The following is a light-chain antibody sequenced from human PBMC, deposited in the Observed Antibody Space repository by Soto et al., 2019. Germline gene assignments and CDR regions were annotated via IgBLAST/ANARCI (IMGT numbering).Light chain of an antibody. CDR2: GAF. J-gene: IGKJ2*01. Sequence: EIVMTQSPATLSVSPGERVTLSCSASQSIRTNLAWYQQKSGQAPSLLIYGAFTRATGIPARFSGSGSGTEFTLTISSLQSEDFAVYDCQQYNDWPPYTFGQGTKLEIK. CDR3: QQYNDWPPYT. V-gene: IGKV3-15*01. CDR1: QSIRTN.